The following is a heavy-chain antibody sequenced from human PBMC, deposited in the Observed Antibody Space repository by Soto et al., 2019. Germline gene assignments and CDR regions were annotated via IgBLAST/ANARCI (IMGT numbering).Heavy chain of an antibody. V-gene: IGHV3-30*18. CDR3: AKPLYRNEGAPSFDY. CDR2: ISYDGSNK. CDR1: GFTFSSYG. Sequence: GGSLRLSCAASGFTFSSYGMHWVRQAPGKGLEWVAVISYDGSNKYYADSVKGRFTISRDNSKNTLYLQMNSLRAEDTAVYYCAKPLYRNEGAPSFDYWGQGTLVTVSS. J-gene: IGHJ4*02. D-gene: IGHD1-26*01.